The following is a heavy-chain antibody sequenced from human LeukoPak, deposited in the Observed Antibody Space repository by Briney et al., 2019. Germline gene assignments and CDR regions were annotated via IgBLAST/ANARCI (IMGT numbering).Heavy chain of an antibody. J-gene: IGHJ6*02. CDR2: INPSGGST. CDR3: ARVNSYYYGSGTPAHYYYGMDV. CDR1: GYTFTSYY. V-gene: IGHV1-46*01. Sequence: ASVKVSCKASGYTFTSYYMHWVRQAPGQGLEWMGIINPSGGSTSYAQKLQGRVTMTTDTSTSTAYMELRSLRSDDTAVYYCARVNSYYYGSGTPAHYYYGMDVWGQGTTVTVSS. D-gene: IGHD3-10*01.